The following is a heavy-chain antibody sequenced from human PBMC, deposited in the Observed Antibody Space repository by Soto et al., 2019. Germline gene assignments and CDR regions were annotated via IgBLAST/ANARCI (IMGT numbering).Heavy chain of an antibody. J-gene: IGHJ4*02. CDR1: GYTFTGYY. V-gene: IGHV1-2*02. CDR2: INPNSGGT. Sequence: QVQLVQSGAEVKKPGASVKVSCKASGYTFTGYYMHWVRQAPGQGPEWMGWINPNSGGTTYGQKFQGRVTATRDTAISTAYMELSSVRSDDTAVYYCARGGSSSLDYWGQGTLVTVSS. CDR3: ARGGSSSLDY. D-gene: IGHD6-6*01.